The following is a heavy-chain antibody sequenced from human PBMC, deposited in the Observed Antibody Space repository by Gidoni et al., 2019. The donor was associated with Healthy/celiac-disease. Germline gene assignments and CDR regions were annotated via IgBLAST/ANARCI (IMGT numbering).Heavy chain of an antibody. D-gene: IGHD3-3*01. Sequence: QVQLVQSGAEVKKPGASVKVSCKASGYTFTSYGIRWLRQAPGQGLECMGWISAYNGNTNYAQKLQGRVTMTTDTSTSTAYMELRSLRSDDTAVYYCARDPPRETDYDFWSGYFGTSYFDYWGQGTLVTVSS. CDR3: ARDPPRETDYDFWSGYFGTSYFDY. J-gene: IGHJ4*02. CDR1: GYTFTSYG. V-gene: IGHV1-18*04. CDR2: ISAYNGNT.